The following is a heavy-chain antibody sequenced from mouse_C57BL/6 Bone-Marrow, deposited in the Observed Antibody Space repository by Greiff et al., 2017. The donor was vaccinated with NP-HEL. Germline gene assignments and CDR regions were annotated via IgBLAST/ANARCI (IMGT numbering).Heavy chain of an antibody. CDR3: TKYYYAMDY. Sequence: EVKLVESGAELVRPGASVKLSCTASGFNIKDDYMHWVKQRPEQGLEWIGWIDPENGDTEYASKFQGKATITADPSSNTAYLQLSSLTSEDTDVYYSTKYYYAMDYWGQGTSVTVSS. J-gene: IGHJ4*01. CDR2: IDPENGDT. V-gene: IGHV14-4*01. CDR1: GFNIKDDY.